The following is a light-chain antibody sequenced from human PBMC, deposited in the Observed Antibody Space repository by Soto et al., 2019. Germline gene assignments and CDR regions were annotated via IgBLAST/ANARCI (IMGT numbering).Light chain of an antibody. Sequence: DIVMTQSPLSLPVTPGEPASISCRSSQSLLHSNGYNYLDWYLQKPGQSPQLLIYLGSNRGSGVPDRFSGSGLGTEFTLKISRVEAEDVGVYYCVQALQTPLTFGGGTKVQIK. V-gene: IGKV2-28*01. CDR1: QSLLHSNGYNY. J-gene: IGKJ4*01. CDR2: LGS. CDR3: VQALQTPLT.